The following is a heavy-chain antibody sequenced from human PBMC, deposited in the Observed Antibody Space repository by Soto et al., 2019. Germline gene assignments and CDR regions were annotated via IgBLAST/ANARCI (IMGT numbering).Heavy chain of an antibody. Sequence: ASVKVSCTASGYTFTSYYMHWVRQAPGQGLEWMGIINPSGGSTSYAQKFQGRVTMTRDTSTSTVYMELSSLRSEDTAVYYCAFRSAYGSGVGYYFDYWGQGTLVTVSS. J-gene: IGHJ4*02. D-gene: IGHD3-10*01. CDR1: GYTFTSYY. CDR2: INPSGGST. CDR3: AFRSAYGSGVGYYFDY. V-gene: IGHV1-46*03.